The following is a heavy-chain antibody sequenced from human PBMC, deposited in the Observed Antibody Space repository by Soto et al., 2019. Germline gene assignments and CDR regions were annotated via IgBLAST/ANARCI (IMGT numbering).Heavy chain of an antibody. CDR3: ARAVHTMVQGVRFRVDQ. CDR1: GYTFTAYY. D-gene: IGHD3-10*01. Sequence: QVQLVQSGAEMKKPGASVKVSCESSGYTFTAYYIHWVRQAPGHGLEWMGWINPNGGGTKYAQKFQGRVTMTRDTSINTAYRELTRLTSDDTAVYYCARAVHTMVQGVRFRVDQWGQGSLVTISS. J-gene: IGHJ4*02. V-gene: IGHV1-2*02. CDR2: INPNGGGT.